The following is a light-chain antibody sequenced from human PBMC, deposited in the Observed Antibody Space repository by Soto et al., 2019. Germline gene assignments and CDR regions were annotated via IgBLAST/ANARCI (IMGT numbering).Light chain of an antibody. CDR2: GNS. CDR3: QSYDSSLSGYV. Sequence: HSALRQPPSVSVAIAQRVAISCTGSSSNIGAGYDVHWYQQLPGTAPKLLIYGNSNRPSGVPDRFSGSKSGTSASLAITGLQAEDEADYYCQSYDSSLSGYVFGTGTKVTVL. V-gene: IGLV1-40*01. J-gene: IGLJ1*01. CDR1: SSNIGAGYD.